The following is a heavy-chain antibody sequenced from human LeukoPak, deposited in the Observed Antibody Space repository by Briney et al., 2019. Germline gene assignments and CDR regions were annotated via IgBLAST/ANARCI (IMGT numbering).Heavy chain of an antibody. Sequence: GGSLRLSCAASGFTFDDYAMHWVRQAPGKGLEWVSLISGDGGSTYYADSVKGRFTISRDNSKNSLYPQMNSLRTEDTALYYCAKDIQKRVYLSYYYYGMDVWGQGTTVTVSS. D-gene: IGHD1-20*01. CDR3: AKDIQKRVYLSYYYYGMDV. CDR2: ISGDGGST. J-gene: IGHJ6*02. V-gene: IGHV3-43*02. CDR1: GFTFDDYA.